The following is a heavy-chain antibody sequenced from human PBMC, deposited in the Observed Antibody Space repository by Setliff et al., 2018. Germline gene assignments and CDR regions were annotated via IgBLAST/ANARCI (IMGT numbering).Heavy chain of an antibody. CDR1: GFDYA. CDR3: ARFAKCGGHCWNGY. Sequence: HPGGSLRLSCVVSGFDYAMSWVRQAPGKRLEWVSSISGGADKTYYADSVRGRFTISRDNSKNILYLQMNSLRPEDTAVYYCARFAKCGGHCWNGYWGQGTRVTVSS. V-gene: IGHV3-23*01. J-gene: IGHJ4*02. CDR2: ISGGADKT. D-gene: IGHD2-21*02.